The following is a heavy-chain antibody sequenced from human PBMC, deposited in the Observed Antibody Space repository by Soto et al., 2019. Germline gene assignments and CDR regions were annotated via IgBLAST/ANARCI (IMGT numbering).Heavy chain of an antibody. CDR2: ITNGRSNA. CDR3: ARGDREDILVVVGARPGEYGIDI. D-gene: IGHD2-15*01. V-gene: IGHV3-30*03. Sequence: GGSLRLSCAASGFTFSSYSMNWVRQAPGKGLEWVSFITNGRSNAFYRDSVKGRFTISRDNSKNTLYLHMNSLRSEDTGVYYCARGDREDILVVVGARPGEYGIDIWGQGTTVTVSS. CDR1: GFTFSSYS. J-gene: IGHJ6*02.